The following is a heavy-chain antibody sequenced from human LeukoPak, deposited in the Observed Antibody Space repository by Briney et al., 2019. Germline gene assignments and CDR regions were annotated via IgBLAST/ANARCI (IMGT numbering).Heavy chain of an antibody. J-gene: IGHJ2*01. D-gene: IGHD2-2*01. CDR1: GGSISSGSYY. CDR3: ARDLVKTYCSSTSCYYWYFDL. V-gene: IGHV4-61*02. Sequence: SETLSLTCTVSGGSISSGSYYWSWIRQPAGKGLEWIGRIYTSGSTNYNPSLKSRVTISVDTSKNQFSLKLSSVTAADTAVYYCARDLVKTYCSSTSCYYWYFDLWGRGTLVTVSS. CDR2: IYTSGST.